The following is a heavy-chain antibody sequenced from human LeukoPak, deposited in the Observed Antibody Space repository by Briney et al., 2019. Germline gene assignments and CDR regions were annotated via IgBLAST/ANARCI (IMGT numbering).Heavy chain of an antibody. CDR2: IYYSGST. V-gene: IGHV4-59*01. CDR1: GGSISSYY. D-gene: IGHD2-21*02. J-gene: IGHJ1*01. CDR3: ARMTPAYCGGDCYPAYFQH. Sequence: SETLSLTCTVPGGSISSYYWSWIWQPPGKGLEWIGYIYYSGSTNYNPSLKSRVTISVDTSKNQFSLKLSSVTAADTAVYYCARMTPAYCGGDCYPAYFQHWGQGTLVTVSS.